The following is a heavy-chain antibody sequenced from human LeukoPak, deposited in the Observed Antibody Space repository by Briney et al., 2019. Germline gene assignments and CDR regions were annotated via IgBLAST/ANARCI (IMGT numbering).Heavy chain of an antibody. CDR3: ARLVAAAGTPYYYYGMDV. D-gene: IGHD6-13*01. Sequence: SETLSLTCTVSGGSISSGGYSWSWIRQHPGKGLEWIGYIYYSGSTYYNPSLKSRVTISVDTSKNQFSLKLSSVTAADTAVYYCARLVAAAGTPYYYYGMDVWGQGTTVTVSS. V-gene: IGHV4-31*03. CDR2: IYYSGST. CDR1: GGSISSGGYS. J-gene: IGHJ6*02.